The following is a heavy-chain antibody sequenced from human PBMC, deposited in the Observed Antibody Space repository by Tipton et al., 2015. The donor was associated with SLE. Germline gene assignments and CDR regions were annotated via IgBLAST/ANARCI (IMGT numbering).Heavy chain of an antibody. J-gene: IGHJ3*02. CDR2: IHPNSGGT. CDR3: ASLGIAVASDAFDI. Sequence: QSGAEVKKPGASVKVSCRSSGYTFTKYDINWVRQATGQGLEWVGRIHPNSGGTDYTQKFQGRVTLTRDTSINTVYMELSRLRFDDTAVYYCASLGIAVASDAFDIWGQGTMVTVSS. CDR1: GYTFTKYD. D-gene: IGHD6-19*01. V-gene: IGHV1-2*06.